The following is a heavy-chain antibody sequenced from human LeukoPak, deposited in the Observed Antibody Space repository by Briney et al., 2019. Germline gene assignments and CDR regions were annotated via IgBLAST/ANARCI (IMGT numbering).Heavy chain of an antibody. J-gene: IGHJ4*02. V-gene: IGHV3-74*01. CDR3: AAYSGSSPGGDY. Sequence: GGSLRLSCAASGFTFSTYWMHWVRQAPGKGLVWVSRFNSDGRSTYYADSVKGRFTISRDNSKNTLYLQMNSLRAEDTAVYYCAAYSGSSPGGDYWGQGTLVTVSS. D-gene: IGHD1-26*01. CDR2: FNSDGRST. CDR1: GFTFSTYW.